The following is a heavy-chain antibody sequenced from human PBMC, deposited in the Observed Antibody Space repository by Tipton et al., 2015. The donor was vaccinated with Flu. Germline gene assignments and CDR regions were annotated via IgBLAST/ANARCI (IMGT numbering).Heavy chain of an antibody. D-gene: IGHD1-1*01. J-gene: IGHJ6*02. CDR3: ARDLWNDRRAYYYYGVDV. V-gene: IGHV4-39*07. CDR1: GDSISTTIYY. Sequence: LRLSCIASGDSISTTIYYWGWVRQPPGKGLEWIGSIYYSGTTYYNPSLKSRVTISVDSSKNEFSLTLASLTAADTAVYYCARDLWNDRRAYYYYGVDVGGQGTTVTVSS. CDR2: IYYSGTT.